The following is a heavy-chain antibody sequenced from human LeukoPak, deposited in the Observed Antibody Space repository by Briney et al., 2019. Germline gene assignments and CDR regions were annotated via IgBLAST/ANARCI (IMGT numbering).Heavy chain of an antibody. CDR2: IVVGSGNT. Sequence: SVKVSCEASGFIFSADVQWVRQARGQRLEWIGWIVVGSGNTNYAQNFQGRVTITRDMSTSTAYMELSSLRSDDTAVYYCAANRQLGLGGFDYWGQGTLVTVSS. D-gene: IGHD1-1*01. CDR1: GFIFSAD. CDR3: AANRQLGLGGFDY. V-gene: IGHV1-58*01. J-gene: IGHJ4*02.